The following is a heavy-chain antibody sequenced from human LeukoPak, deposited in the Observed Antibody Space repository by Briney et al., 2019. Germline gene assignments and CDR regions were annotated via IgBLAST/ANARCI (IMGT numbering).Heavy chain of an antibody. Sequence: GASVKVSCKASGGTFSSYAISWVRQAPGQGLEWMGGIIPIFGTANYAQKFQGRVTITADESTSTAYMELSSLRSEDTAVYYYAVGVSPSIRGNKPAASIYYYGMDVWGQGTTVTVSS. CDR2: IIPIFGTA. D-gene: IGHD2-2*01. CDR3: AVGVSPSIRGNKPAASIYYYGMDV. J-gene: IGHJ6*02. V-gene: IGHV1-69*13. CDR1: GGTFSSYA.